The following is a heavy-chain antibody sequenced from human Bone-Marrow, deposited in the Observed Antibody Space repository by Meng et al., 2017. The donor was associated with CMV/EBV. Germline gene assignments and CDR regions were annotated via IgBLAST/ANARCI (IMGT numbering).Heavy chain of an antibody. CDR2: IIPIFGTA. D-gene: IGHD4/OR15-4a*01. V-gene: IGHV1-69*05. J-gene: IGHJ4*02. CDR3: ARTSPNGPFDY. Sequence: SVKVSCKASGGTFSSYAISWVRQAPGQGLEWMGGIIPIFGTANYAQKLQGRVTMTTDTSTSTAYMELRSLRSDDTAVYYCARTSPNGPFDYWGQGTLVTVSS. CDR1: GGTFSSYA.